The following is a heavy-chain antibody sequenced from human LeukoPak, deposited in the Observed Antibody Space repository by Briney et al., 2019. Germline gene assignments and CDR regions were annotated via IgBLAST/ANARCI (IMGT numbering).Heavy chain of an antibody. J-gene: IGHJ6*03. V-gene: IGHV3-23*01. CDR2: ISGSGGST. CDR1: GFTFSSYS. D-gene: IGHD4-23*01. CDR3: AKEMSGGDYYYYYMDV. Sequence: GGSLGLSCAASGFTFSSYSMNWVRQAPGKGLEWVSAISGSGGSTYYADSVKGRFTISRDNSKNTLYLQMNSLRAEDTAVYYCAKEMSGGDYYYYYMDVWGKGTTVTISS.